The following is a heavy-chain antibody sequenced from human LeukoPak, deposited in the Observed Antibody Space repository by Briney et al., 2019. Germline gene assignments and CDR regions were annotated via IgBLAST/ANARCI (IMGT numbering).Heavy chain of an antibody. V-gene: IGHV1-18*01. CDR1: GYTFTNYG. CDR3: ARDHGDFVGVRLGFDS. Sequence: ASVKVSCKASGYTFTNYGISWVRQAPGQGLEWVGRISGYNGNTDYAQKVEDRVTVTADTSTAYPELRSLTSDDTAVYYCARDHGDFVGVRLGFDSWGQGTLVTVSS. CDR2: ISGYNGNT. J-gene: IGHJ4*02. D-gene: IGHD4-17*01.